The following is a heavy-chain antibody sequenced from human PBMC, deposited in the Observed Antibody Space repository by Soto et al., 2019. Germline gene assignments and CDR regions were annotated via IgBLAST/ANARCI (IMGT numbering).Heavy chain of an antibody. CDR2: IYSGGST. V-gene: IGHV3-66*01. D-gene: IGHD2-2*01. CDR1: GFTVSSNY. J-gene: IGHJ6*03. CDR3: ASRLSEYQLLPPGYYYYYMDV. Sequence: GGSLRLSCAASGFTVSSNYMSWVRQAPGKGLEWVSVIYSGGSTYYEDSVKGRFTISRDNSKNTLYLQMNSLRAEDTAVYYCASRLSEYQLLPPGYYYYYMDVWGKGTTVTVSS.